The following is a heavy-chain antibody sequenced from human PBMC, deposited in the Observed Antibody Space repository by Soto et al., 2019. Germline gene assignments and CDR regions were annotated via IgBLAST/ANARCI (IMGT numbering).Heavy chain of an antibody. D-gene: IGHD4-17*01. Sequence: EVQLLESGGGLVQPGGSLRLSCAASGFAFSSYAMSWVRQAPGMGLEWVSAITGSGGSAFYADSVKGRFSISRDKSKNTLFLKMNSLRADDTAVYYCAKIATYGGNVDYFDFWGQGTLVTVSS. CDR2: ITGSGGSA. CDR1: GFAFSSYA. V-gene: IGHV3-23*01. J-gene: IGHJ4*02. CDR3: AKIATYGGNVDYFDF.